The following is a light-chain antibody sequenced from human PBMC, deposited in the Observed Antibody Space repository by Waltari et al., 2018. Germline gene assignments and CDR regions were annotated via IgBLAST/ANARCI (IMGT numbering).Light chain of an antibody. CDR3: QQFYSYPLT. J-gene: IGKJ4*01. CDR2: DAS. CDR1: QSITSNY. V-gene: IGKV3-20*01. Sequence: EIVLTQSPGTLSLSPGERATLSCRASQSITSNYLAWYQQRPGQAPRLLIYDASTRAPGIPDRFSGSGSGTDFTLTISRLEPEDFAVYYCQQFYSYPLTFGGGTKVEIK.